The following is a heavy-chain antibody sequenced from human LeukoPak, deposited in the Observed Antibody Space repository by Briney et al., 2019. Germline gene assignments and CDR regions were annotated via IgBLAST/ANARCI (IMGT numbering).Heavy chain of an antibody. CDR1: GGTLSSYA. Sequence: SVKVSCKASGGTLSSYAISWVRQAPGQGLEWMGRIIPIFGTANYAQKFQGRVTITTDESTSTAYMELSSLRSEDTAVYYCASRARLGSSLPGVDYWGQRTLVTVSS. CDR2: IIPIFGTA. V-gene: IGHV1-69*05. J-gene: IGHJ4*02. CDR3: ASRARLGSSLPGVDY. D-gene: IGHD3-10*01.